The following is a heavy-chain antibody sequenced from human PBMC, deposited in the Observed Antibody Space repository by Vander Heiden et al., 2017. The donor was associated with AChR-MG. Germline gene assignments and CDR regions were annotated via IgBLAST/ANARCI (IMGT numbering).Heavy chain of an antibody. J-gene: IGHJ6*04. CDR2: IKKDGSEK. CDR3: ARRTLWLGEFSV. V-gene: IGHV3-7*01. CDR1: GFTFSDYW. Sequence: EVQLVESGGGLVQPGGSLRLSCVASGFTFSDYWLSWVRQAPGKGLEWVANIKKDGSEKYYVGSVKGRFTISRDNAKNSVYLQMNSLRAEDTAVYYCARRTLWLGEFSVWGKGTTVTVSS. D-gene: IGHD3-10*01.